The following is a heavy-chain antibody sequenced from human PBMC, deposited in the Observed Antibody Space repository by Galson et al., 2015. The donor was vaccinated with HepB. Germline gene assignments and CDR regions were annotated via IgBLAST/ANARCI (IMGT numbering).Heavy chain of an antibody. D-gene: IGHD3-22*01. CDR3: AREPRTRRYYYDSSTYGPVDY. CDR2: ISSAGSNK. CDR1: GFTFSSQA. Sequence: SLRLSCAASGFTFSSQAIHWVRQAPGKGLEWVAVISSAGSNKYYADSVKGRFTISRDNSKNTLYLQMNSLRTEDTAVYYCAREPRTRRYYYDSSTYGPVDYWGQGSLVTVSS. V-gene: IGHV3-30-3*01. J-gene: IGHJ4*02.